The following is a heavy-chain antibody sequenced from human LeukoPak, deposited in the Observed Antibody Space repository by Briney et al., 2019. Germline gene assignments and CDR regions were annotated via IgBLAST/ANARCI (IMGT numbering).Heavy chain of an antibody. D-gene: IGHD2-15*01. J-gene: IGHJ5*02. V-gene: IGHV3-11*06. CDR1: GFTFSDYY. Sequence: GGSLRLSCAASGFTFSDYYMSWIRQAPGKGLEWVSYISSSGSYTIYADSVKGRFTISRDNAKNSLYLQMNSLRAEDTAVYYCAKNGYCSGGSCYSDSFWFDPWGQGTLVTVSS. CDR3: AKNGYCSGGSCYSDSFWFDP. CDR2: ISSSGSYT.